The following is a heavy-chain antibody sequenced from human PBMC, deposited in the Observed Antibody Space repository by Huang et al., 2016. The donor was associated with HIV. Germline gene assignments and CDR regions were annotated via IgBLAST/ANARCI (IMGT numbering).Heavy chain of an antibody. Sequence: QIHLVQSGPEVKQPGASVKVSCKASGYKFHIYEITWVRQTPGQGLEWMGWISGDNVSTRFAQKCQDGLTMTTDVSTSTAYLELRSLRLDDTAVYYCARTKGEFDFWGQGALVTVSS. CDR3: ARTKGEFDF. CDR2: ISGDNVST. CDR1: GYKFHIYE. J-gene: IGHJ4*02. D-gene: IGHD3-16*01. V-gene: IGHV1-18*04.